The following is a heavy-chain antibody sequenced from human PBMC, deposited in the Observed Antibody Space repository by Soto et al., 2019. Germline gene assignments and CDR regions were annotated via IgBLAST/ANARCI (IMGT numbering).Heavy chain of an antibody. CDR2: IRSKANSYAT. D-gene: IGHD7-27*01. CDR1: GFTFSGSA. CDR3: TRPQTGDLQDY. J-gene: IGHJ4*02. Sequence: GGSLRLSCAASGFTFSGSAMHWVRQASGKGLEWVGRIRSKANSYATAYAASVKGRFTISRDDSKNTAYLQMNSLKTGDTAVYYCTRPQTGDLQDYWGQGTLVTVSS. V-gene: IGHV3-73*01.